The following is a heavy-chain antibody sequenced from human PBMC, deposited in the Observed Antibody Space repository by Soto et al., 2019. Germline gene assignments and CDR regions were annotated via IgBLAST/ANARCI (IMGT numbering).Heavy chain of an antibody. D-gene: IGHD2-2*01. CDR2: MNPDSGNT. V-gene: IGHV1-8*01. CDR1: GYTFTSYD. J-gene: IGHJ6*03. Sequence: GASVKVSCKASGYTFTSYDINWVRQATGQGQEWMGLMNPDSGNTGYAQKFQGRVTMTRNTSISTAYMELSSLRSEDTAVYYCSRELFVPAANVYYYYYMDVWGKGTTVTVSS. CDR3: SRELFVPAANVYYYYYMDV.